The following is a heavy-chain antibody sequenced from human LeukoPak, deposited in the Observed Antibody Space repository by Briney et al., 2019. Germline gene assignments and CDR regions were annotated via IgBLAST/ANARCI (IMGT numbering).Heavy chain of an antibody. D-gene: IGHD3-22*01. V-gene: IGHV4-4*07. CDR2: IYGSGST. Sequence: SETLSLTCTVSGASMSSYYWAWIRQPAGKGLEWIGRIYGSGSTNYNPSLKRRVTMSIDTSESQFSLNLTSVTAADTATYYCATFNYDSWFFDNWGQGTLVTVSS. CDR3: ATFNYDSWFFDN. J-gene: IGHJ4*02. CDR1: GASMSSYY.